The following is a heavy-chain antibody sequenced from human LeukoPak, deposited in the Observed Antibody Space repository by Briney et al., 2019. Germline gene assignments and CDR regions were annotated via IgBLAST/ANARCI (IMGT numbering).Heavy chain of an antibody. CDR3: ARTDHWYFDL. V-gene: IGHV4-59*01. Sequence: SETLSLTCTVSGGSISSYYWSWIRQPRGKGLEWIGYSYYSGSTNYNPSLKSRVTISVDTSKNQFSLKLSSVTAADTAVYYCARTDHWYFDLWGRGTLVTVSS. J-gene: IGHJ2*01. CDR2: SYYSGST. CDR1: GGSISSYY.